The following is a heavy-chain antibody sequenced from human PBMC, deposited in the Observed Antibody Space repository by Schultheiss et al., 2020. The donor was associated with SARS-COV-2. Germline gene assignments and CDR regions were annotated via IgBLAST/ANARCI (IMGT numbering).Heavy chain of an antibody. Sequence: GGSLRLSCAASGFTVSSNYMSWVRQAPGKGLEWVGRIKSKTDGGTTEYAASVKGRFTISRDDSKSIAYLQMNSLKTEDTAVYYCTRVDYYGPDYWGQGTLVTVSS. V-gene: IGHV3-15*01. CDR1: GFTVSSNY. CDR2: IKSKTDGGTT. J-gene: IGHJ4*02. CDR3: TRVDYYGPDY. D-gene: IGHD3-10*01.